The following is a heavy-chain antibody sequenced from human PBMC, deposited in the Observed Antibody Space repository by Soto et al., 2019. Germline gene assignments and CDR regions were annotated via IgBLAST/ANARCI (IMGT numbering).Heavy chain of an antibody. CDR1: GFTFSSYA. V-gene: IGHV3-23*01. CDR2: ISGSGGST. D-gene: IGHD3-10*01. J-gene: IGHJ4*02. CDR3: AKSTMVRGVTRGPLDY. Sequence: PGGSLRLSCAASGFTFSSYAMSWVRQAPGKGPEWVSAISGSGGSTYYADSVKGRFTISRDNSKNTLYLQMNSLRAEDTAVYYCAKSTMVRGVTRGPLDYWGQGTLVTVSS.